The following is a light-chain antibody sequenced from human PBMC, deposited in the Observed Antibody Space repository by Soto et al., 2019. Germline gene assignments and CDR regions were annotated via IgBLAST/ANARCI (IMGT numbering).Light chain of an antibody. CDR2: AAS. CDR1: RGIGNY. J-gene: IGKJ4*01. V-gene: IGKV1-27*01. CDR3: QKYDDAPLS. Sequence: DIQVTQSPSSLSASVGDRVTITCRASRGIGNYLAWYQQKAGKVPNLLIYAASALQSGVSSRFSGSGSGTDFTLTISSLQPGDVATYYCQKYDDAPLSFGGGTKVEI.